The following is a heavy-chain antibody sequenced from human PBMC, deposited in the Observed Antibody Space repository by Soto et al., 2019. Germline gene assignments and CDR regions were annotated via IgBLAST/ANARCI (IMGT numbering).Heavy chain of an antibody. J-gene: IGHJ4*02. CDR1: GGSISSNY. CDR3: ARYRREAVAGYTLDN. D-gene: IGHD6-13*01. V-gene: IGHV4-59*01. Sequence: SETLSLTCTVSGGSISSNYWTWIRQPPGKGLEWIGYVYNSGSTNYNPSLKSRVTISEGTSKSQFSLKVNSMTAADTAVYYCARYRREAVAGYTLDNWGQGMLVTVSS. CDR2: VYNSGST.